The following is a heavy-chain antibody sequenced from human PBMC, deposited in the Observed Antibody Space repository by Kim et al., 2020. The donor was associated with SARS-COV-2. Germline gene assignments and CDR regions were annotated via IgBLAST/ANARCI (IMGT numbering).Heavy chain of an antibody. CDR3: AKDRSPGGFGDYFDY. J-gene: IGHJ4*02. D-gene: IGHD3-10*01. V-gene: IGHV3-23*03. Sequence: DSVRGRFTISRDKSQHTRYLPMNSLRAEDTALYYCAKDRSPGGFGDYFDYWGQGTLVTVSS.